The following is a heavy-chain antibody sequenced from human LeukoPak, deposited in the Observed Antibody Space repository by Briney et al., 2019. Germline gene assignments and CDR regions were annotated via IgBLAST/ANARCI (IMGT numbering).Heavy chain of an antibody. Sequence: SETLSLTCTVSGGSISSHYWSWIRQPPGKGLEWIGYIYYSGSTNYNPSLKSRVTISVDTSKNQFSLKLSSVTAADTAVYYCAREGKARLFDYWGQGTLVTVSS. CDR1: GGSISSHY. D-gene: IGHD1-26*01. CDR3: AREGKARLFDY. V-gene: IGHV4-59*11. J-gene: IGHJ4*02. CDR2: IYYSGST.